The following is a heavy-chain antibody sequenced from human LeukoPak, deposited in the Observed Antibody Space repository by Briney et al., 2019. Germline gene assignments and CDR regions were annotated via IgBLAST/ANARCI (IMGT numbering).Heavy chain of an antibody. V-gene: IGHV1-69*05. CDR3: ARNPFREHSTSWNDWFDP. Sequence: SVKVSCKASGGTFSSFAISWVRQAPGQGLEWMGGIIPVLGTAKNAQKFQGRVTIITDESTRTAYMELSSLRSEDTAVYYCARNPFREHSTSWNDWFDPWGQGTLVTVSS. D-gene: IGHD6-13*01. J-gene: IGHJ5*02. CDR2: IIPVLGTA. CDR1: GGTFSSFA.